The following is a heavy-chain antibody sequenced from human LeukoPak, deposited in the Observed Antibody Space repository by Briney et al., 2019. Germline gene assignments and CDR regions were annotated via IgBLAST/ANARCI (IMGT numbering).Heavy chain of an antibody. D-gene: IGHD2-2*01. Sequence: GGSLRLSCAAPGFTFSNFGIHWVRQASGKGLDWVAAIQYDGSNKWYADSVKGRFTISRDNSQNTMYLEMNNLRAEDTAVYYCARDDCSSPSCLAYWGQGTLVTVSS. CDR2: IQYDGSNK. CDR1: GFTFSNFG. CDR3: ARDDCSSPSCLAY. V-gene: IGHV3-33*08. J-gene: IGHJ4*02.